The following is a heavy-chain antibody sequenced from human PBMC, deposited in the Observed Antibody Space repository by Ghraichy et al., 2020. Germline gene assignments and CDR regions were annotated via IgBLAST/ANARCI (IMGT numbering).Heavy chain of an antibody. CDR3: ARAVAGTGYYFDN. CDR2: VNSDGSST. D-gene: IGHD6-19*01. J-gene: IGHJ4*02. V-gene: IGHV3-74*03. Sequence: GGSLRLSCAASGFAFNTYWMHWVRQAPGKGLVWVSHVNSDGSSTTYADSVKGRFTISRDIAKSTLYLQMNTLRAEETAVYYCARAVAGTGYYFDNWGQGALVTVSP. CDR1: GFAFNTYW.